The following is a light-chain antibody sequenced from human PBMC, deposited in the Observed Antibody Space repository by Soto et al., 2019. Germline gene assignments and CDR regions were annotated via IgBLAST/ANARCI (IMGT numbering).Light chain of an antibody. V-gene: IGKV3-20*01. J-gene: IGKJ4*01. CDR2: GAS. Sequence: EIVLTQSPDTLSLSPGERATLSCRASQSVSASYLAWYQHKPGQAPRLLMYGASRRATGIPDRFSGSGSGTDFTLTISRLEPEDFVVYFCQQYGSSPLTFGGGTKVDFK. CDR1: QSVSASY. CDR3: QQYGSSPLT.